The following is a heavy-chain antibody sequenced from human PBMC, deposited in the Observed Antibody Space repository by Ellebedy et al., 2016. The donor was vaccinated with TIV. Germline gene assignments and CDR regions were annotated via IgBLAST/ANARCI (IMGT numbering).Heavy chain of an antibody. CDR3: ARDSTGYKFDY. V-gene: IGHV3-33*01. Sequence: GESLKISCAASGFMFSNYGMHWVRQAPGKGLEWVTVIWYDGSNKYYADSVKGRFTISRDNSQNTVYLQMNSLRAEDTAVYYCARDSTGYKFDYWGQGILVTVSS. D-gene: IGHD5-12*01. J-gene: IGHJ4*02. CDR1: GFMFSNYG. CDR2: IWYDGSNK.